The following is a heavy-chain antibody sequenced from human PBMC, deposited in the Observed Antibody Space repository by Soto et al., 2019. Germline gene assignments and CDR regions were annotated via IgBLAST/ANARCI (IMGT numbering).Heavy chain of an antibody. CDR1: GGTFSTFG. D-gene: IGHD3-22*01. J-gene: IGHJ4*02. Sequence: YSVQVSCKASGGTFSTFGISWVRQAPGQGLEWMGGIIPFFGTARYSQKFEDRITITADESTNTVYMDLRSLTSEDTAIYYCAKAAPMDAGDKYYSDVWGQGALVTVSS. CDR2: IIPFFGTA. V-gene: IGHV1-69*13. CDR3: AKAAPMDAGDKYYSDV.